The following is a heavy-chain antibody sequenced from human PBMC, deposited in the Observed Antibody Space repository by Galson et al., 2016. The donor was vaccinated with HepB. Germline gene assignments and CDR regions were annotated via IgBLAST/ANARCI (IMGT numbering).Heavy chain of an antibody. D-gene: IGHD6-19*01. J-gene: IGHJ4*02. Sequence: SLRLSCAASGFNFSDYSMNWVRQAPGKGLEWVAHISSSSSTIYHADSMRGRFTISIDTSKNQFSLTVTSVTAADTSVYYCARYVQWLPYYLDYWGQGTLVTVSS. V-gene: IGHV3-48*01. CDR1: GFNFSDYS. CDR2: ISSSSSTI. CDR3: ARYVQWLPYYLDY.